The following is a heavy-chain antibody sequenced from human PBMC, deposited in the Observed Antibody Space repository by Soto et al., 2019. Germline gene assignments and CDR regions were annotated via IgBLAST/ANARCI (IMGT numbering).Heavy chain of an antibody. CDR3: AKRNYSGSGIFALAK. D-gene: IGHD3-10*01. CDR1: GFIFSSNA. CDR2: SSGDGYSA. Sequence: PGGSLRLSCGSSGFIFSSNAMSWVRQAPGKGLEWVSSSSGDGYSADYADSVKGRFTVSRHNSKSTLYLQMNSLRAEDTAVYYCAKRNYSGSGIFALAKWGQGTLVTVSS. V-gene: IGHV3-23*01. J-gene: IGHJ4*03.